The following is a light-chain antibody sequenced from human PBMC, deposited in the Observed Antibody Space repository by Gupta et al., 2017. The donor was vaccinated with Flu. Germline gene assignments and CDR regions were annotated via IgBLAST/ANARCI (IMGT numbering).Light chain of an antibody. V-gene: IGKV3-11*01. J-gene: IGKJ2*01. CDR1: QSVGTY. CDR2: DAS. CDR3: QKRSNWPPYT. Sequence: DIVLTQSPATLSLSPGERATLSCRASQSVGTYLAWYQQKPGQTPRLLIYDASNRATGIPARFSGSGSGTDXTLTISXLEPEDFAVYYCQKRSNWPPYTFGXGTRLEI.